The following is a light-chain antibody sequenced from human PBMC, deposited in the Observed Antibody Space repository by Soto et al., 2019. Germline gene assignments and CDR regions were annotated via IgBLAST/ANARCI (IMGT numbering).Light chain of an antibody. CDR3: TSFTNSYTWV. V-gene: IGLV2-14*01. J-gene: IGLJ3*02. CDR1: SSDVGGYNY. CDR2: EVS. Sequence: QSALTQPASVSGSPGQSITISCTGTSSDVGGYNYVSWFQQHPGKVPKLMIYEVSHRPSGVSDRFSGSKSGSTASLTISGLQAEDEADYYCTSFTNSYTWVFGGGTQLTV.